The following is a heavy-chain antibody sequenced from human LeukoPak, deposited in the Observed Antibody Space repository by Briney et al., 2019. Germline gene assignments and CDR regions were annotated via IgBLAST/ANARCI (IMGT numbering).Heavy chain of an antibody. CDR2: ISYDGSNK. V-gene: IGHV3-30*04. CDR3: ARDGGSGQPGRERPFDY. CDR1: GFTFSSYA. J-gene: IGHJ4*02. Sequence: GGSLRLSCAASGFTFSSYAMHWVRQAPGKGLEWVAVISYDGSNKYYADSVKGRFTISRDNSKNTLYLQMNSLRAEDTAVHYCARDGGSGQPGRERPFDYWGQGTLVTVSS. D-gene: IGHD3-10*01.